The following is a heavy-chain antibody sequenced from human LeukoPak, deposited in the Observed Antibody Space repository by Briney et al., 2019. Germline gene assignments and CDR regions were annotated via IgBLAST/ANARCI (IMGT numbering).Heavy chain of an antibody. CDR3: ARDHHRRLYDSQARDTFDF. Sequence: GGSLRLSCAASGFTFSSYWMSWVRQAPGKGLEWVANIKQDGSEKYYVDSVKGRFTISRDNAKNSLYLQMNSLRAEDTAVYYCARDHHRRLYDSQARDTFDFWGQGTMVTVSS. D-gene: IGHD3-22*01. CDR2: IKQDGSEK. J-gene: IGHJ3*01. CDR1: GFTFSSYW. V-gene: IGHV3-7*01.